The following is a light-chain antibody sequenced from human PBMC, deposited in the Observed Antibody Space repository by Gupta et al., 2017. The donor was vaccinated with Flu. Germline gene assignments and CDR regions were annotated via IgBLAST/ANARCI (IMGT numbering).Light chain of an antibody. CDR1: QNISRRY. Sequence: GTLCLSPGESDTRSCRARQNISRRYLEWYQQKPGQPPRLLIYAASQRANGIPDRFSGSRSGTEFTLTINRREPEDFAVYCCQQECNSPFTFGRGTMLDI. V-gene: IGKV3-20*01. J-gene: IGKJ2*01. CDR2: AAS. CDR3: QQECNSPFT.